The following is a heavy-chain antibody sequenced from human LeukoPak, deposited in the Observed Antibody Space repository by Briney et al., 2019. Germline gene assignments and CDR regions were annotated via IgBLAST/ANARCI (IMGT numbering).Heavy chain of an antibody. D-gene: IGHD3-22*01. CDR1: GFTFSGDA. Sequence: GGSLRLSCAASGFTFSGDAMTWVRQAPGEGLEWVSTITGSDDSTYYADSVKGRFTISRDYSKNTVHLQLNSLRAEDTAMYYCAKGPQLYSGYHPDYWGQGTLVTVSS. J-gene: IGHJ4*02. CDR2: ITGSDDST. V-gene: IGHV3-23*01. CDR3: AKGPQLYSGYHPDY.